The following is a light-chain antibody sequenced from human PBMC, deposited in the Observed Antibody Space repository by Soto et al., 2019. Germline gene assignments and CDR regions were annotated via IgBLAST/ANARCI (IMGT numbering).Light chain of an antibody. CDR1: QSVLYSSNNKNY. CDR2: WAS. Sequence: DIVMTQSPDSLAVYLGDRTTINCKSSQSVLYSSNNKNYLAWYQQRPGQPPKLLIYWASTRESGVPDRFSGSGSGTDFTLTITSLQAEDVAVYYCQQYESTPPTFGQGTKLEIK. CDR3: QQYESTPPT. V-gene: IGKV4-1*01. J-gene: IGKJ2*01.